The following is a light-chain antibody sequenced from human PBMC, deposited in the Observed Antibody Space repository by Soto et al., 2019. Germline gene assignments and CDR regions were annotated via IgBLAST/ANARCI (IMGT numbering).Light chain of an antibody. CDR1: QSVSSSY. CDR2: DAS. CDR3: QQYGNSPLT. Sequence: EIVLTQSPGTLSLSPGERATLSFRPSQSVSSSYLAWYQQKPGQAPRLLIYDASSRATGIPDRFSGSGSGTDFTLTISRLEPEDFAVYYCQQYGNSPLTFGGGTKVDIK. V-gene: IGKV3-20*01. J-gene: IGKJ4*01.